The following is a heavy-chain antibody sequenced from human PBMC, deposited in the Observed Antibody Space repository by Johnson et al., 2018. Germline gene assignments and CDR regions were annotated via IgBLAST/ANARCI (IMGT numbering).Heavy chain of an antibody. CDR3: AKDQGSYLEYFQH. V-gene: IGHV3-9*01. D-gene: IGHD1-26*01. J-gene: IGHJ1*01. CDR1: GFTFDDYA. Sequence: VQLVQSGGGLVQPGRSRRLSCAASGFTFDDYAMHWVRQAPGKGLEWVSGISWNSGSIGYADSVKGRFTISRDNAKNSLYLQMNSLRAEDTALYYCAKDQGSYLEYFQHWGQGTLVTVSS. CDR2: ISWNSGSI.